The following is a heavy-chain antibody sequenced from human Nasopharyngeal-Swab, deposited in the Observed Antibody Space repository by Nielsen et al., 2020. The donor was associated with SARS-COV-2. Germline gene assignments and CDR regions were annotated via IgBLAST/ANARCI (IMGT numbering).Heavy chain of an antibody. CDR1: GFTFNNFG. CDR2: ISYEGSKK. Sequence: GESLKTSCTASGFTFNNFGFHWVRQDRGKGLEWVAVISYEGSKKSYADSVKDRFTISRDSSKNTVFLQMNSLRPDDPAVYYSAKSAVLFWLGQFTRDCLDLWCQGTMVTVSS. CDR3: AKSAVLFWLGQFTRDCLDL. J-gene: IGHJ3*01. D-gene: IGHD3-3*01. V-gene: IGHV3-30*18.